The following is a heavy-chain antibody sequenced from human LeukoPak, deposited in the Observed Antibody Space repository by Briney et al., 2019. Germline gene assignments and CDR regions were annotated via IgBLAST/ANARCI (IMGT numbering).Heavy chain of an antibody. CDR3: ARGDGFYGDH. J-gene: IGHJ4*02. CDR2: IHPEGNEK. CDR1: GFTFSNFW. Sequence: PGGSLRLSCAVSGFTFSNFWMSWVRQAPGRGLEWVANIHPEGNEKYHVESVKGRFTISRDNAKNSLFLQMNGLRVEDTAVYYCARGDGFYGDHWGQGTLVTVSS. D-gene: IGHD3-16*01. V-gene: IGHV3-7*04.